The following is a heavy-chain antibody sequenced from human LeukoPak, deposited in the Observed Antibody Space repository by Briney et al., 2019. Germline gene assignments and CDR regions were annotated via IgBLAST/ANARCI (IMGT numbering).Heavy chain of an antibody. V-gene: IGHV3-64*01. Sequence: GGSLRLSCAASGFTFSYSMHWVRQAPGKGLEFVSAISSNGRRTYYANSVKGRFTISRDISKNTLYLQMGSLRAEDMAVYYCARVDYGSGCDSWGQGTLVTVSS. J-gene: IGHJ4*02. CDR1: GFTFSYS. D-gene: IGHD6-19*01. CDR3: ARVDYGSGCDS. CDR2: ISSNGRRT.